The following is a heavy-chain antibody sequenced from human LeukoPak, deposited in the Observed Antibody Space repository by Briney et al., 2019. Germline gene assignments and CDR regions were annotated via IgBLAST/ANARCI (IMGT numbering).Heavy chain of an antibody. D-gene: IGHD1-1*01. V-gene: IGHV3-53*01. CDR3: ARGDRGTGQHFDY. CDR2: LYRGGNT. CDR1: GLTVSDNF. J-gene: IGHJ4*02. Sequence: GGSLRLSCAASGLTVSDNFMSWVRQAPGKGLEWVSVLYRGGNTYYADSVRGRFTISRDNSKNTLYLQMNSLEAEDAAVYYCARGDRGTGQHFDYWGQGTLVTVS.